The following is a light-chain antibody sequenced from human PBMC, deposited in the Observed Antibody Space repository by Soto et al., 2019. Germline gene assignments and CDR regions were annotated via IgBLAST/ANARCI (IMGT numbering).Light chain of an antibody. V-gene: IGKV1-5*01. CDR2: DAS. CDR1: QDISTW. CDR3: QQYNHYSGT. J-gene: IGKJ1*01. Sequence: DIQMTQSPSTLSASVGDSVTITCRASQDISTWLAWYQHKAGEAPRLLIYDASSLENGVPSRFSGSGSGTDFTLTISSLQPDDVATYYCQQYNHYSGTFGQGTKVEVK.